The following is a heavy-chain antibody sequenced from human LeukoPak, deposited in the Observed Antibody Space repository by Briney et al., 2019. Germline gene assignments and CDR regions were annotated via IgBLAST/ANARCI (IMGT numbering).Heavy chain of an antibody. CDR2: IYYTGST. Sequence: PSETLSLTCTVSGGSISGYYWSWIRQPPGKGLEWIGYIYYTGSTNYNPSLKNRVTISLDTSKNQLSLRLSSVTTADTAVYYCARDGSTTGWYSGDYWGQGILVTVSS. D-gene: IGHD6-19*01. J-gene: IGHJ4*02. CDR1: GGSISGYY. V-gene: IGHV4-59*01. CDR3: ARDGSTTGWYSGDY.